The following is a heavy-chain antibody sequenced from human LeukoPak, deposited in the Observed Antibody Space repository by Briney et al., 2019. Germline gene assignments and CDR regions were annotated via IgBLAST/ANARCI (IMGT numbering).Heavy chain of an antibody. CDR3: ARGLGSGYGDWYFDL. D-gene: IGHD5-12*01. Sequence: PSETLSLTCTVSGGSISSYYCRWIRQPPGKGLEWIGYIDYSGSTNYNPSLKSRVTVSVDTSKNQFSLKLSSVTAADTAVYYCARGLGSGYGDWYFDLWGRGTLVTVSS. CDR1: GGSISSYY. V-gene: IGHV4-59*01. J-gene: IGHJ2*01. CDR2: IDYSGST.